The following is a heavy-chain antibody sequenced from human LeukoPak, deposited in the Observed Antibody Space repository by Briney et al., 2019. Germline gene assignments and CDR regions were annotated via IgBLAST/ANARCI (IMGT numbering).Heavy chain of an antibody. D-gene: IGHD6-19*01. CDR1: GFTVSSNY. J-gene: IGHJ4*02. CDR2: IYSGGRT. Sequence: GGSLRLSCAASGFTVSSNYMSWVRQAPGKGLEWVSGIYSGGRTYYAASVKGRFTISRHNSKNTLYLQMNSLRAEDTAVYYCASRRSSGWYAYWGQGTLVTVSS. CDR3: ASRRSSGWYAY. V-gene: IGHV3-53*04.